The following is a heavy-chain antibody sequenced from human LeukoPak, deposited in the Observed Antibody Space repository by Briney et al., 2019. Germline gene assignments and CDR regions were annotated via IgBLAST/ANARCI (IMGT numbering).Heavy chain of an antibody. V-gene: IGHV3-30-3*01. D-gene: IGHD4/OR15-4a*01. CDR3: ASPRGTMMLYYFDY. CDR1: GFTFSSYA. Sequence: GRSLRLSCAASGFTFSSYAMHWVRQAPGKGLEWVAVISYDGSNKYYADSVKGRFTISRDNSKNTLYLQMNSLRAEDTAVYYCASPRGTMMLYYFDYWGQGTLVTASS. CDR2: ISYDGSNK. J-gene: IGHJ4*02.